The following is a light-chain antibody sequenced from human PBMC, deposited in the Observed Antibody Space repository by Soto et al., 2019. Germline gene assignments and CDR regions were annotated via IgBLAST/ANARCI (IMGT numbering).Light chain of an antibody. J-gene: IGKJ1*01. Sequence: DIVMTQSPRSLPVTPGEPASISCRSSQSLLHSDGYKYLDWYLQKPGQSPQLLIYLGSNRASGVPDRFSGSGSATDFTLTISRVEAEDVGVYYCMQALQTPTFGQGTKVDIK. CDR2: LGS. CDR1: QSLLHSDGYKY. V-gene: IGKV2-28*01. CDR3: MQALQTPT.